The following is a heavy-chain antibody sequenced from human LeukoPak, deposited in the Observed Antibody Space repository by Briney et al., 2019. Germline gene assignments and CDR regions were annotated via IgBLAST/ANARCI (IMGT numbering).Heavy chain of an antibody. Sequence: SETLSLTCTVYGYSISSAYYWAWIRQPPGKGLEWIGSILHSGNTYYNPSLMSRVTLLVDTSKNQFSLKLTSVTAADTAVYFCARRAYNYPPVGFDPWGQGILVTVSA. CDR2: ILHSGNT. J-gene: IGHJ5*02. V-gene: IGHV4-38-2*02. D-gene: IGHD5-24*01. CDR1: GYSISSAYY. CDR3: ARRAYNYPPVGFDP.